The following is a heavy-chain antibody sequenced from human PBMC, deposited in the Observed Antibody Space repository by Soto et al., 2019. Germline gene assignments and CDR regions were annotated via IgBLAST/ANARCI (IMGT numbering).Heavy chain of an antibody. D-gene: IGHD1-1*01. CDR1: GGYIISYY. J-gene: IGHJ4*02. Sequence: PSETMSLTCTVAGGYIISYYWSWIRQPPGKGLEWIGYIYYSGRTNYNPSLKSRVTISVDTSKNQFSLKLSSVTAADTAVYYCARRYGYSFDYWGQGTLVTVSS. CDR3: ARRYGYSFDY. V-gene: IGHV4-59*08. CDR2: IYYSGRT.